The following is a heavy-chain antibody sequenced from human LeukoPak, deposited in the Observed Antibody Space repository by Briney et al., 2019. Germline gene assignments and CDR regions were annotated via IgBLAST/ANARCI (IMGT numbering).Heavy chain of an antibody. J-gene: IGHJ4*02. CDR1: GGSISSYY. D-gene: IGHD6-13*01. CDR2: IYYSGST. CDR3: ARRYSSNWYFDY. Sequence: SETLSLTCTASGGSISSYYWSWIRQPPGKGLEWIGYIYYSGSTDYNPSLKSRVTISLDTSKNQFSLKLSSVTAADTAVYYCARRYSSNWYFDYWGQGTLVTVSS. V-gene: IGHV4-59*01.